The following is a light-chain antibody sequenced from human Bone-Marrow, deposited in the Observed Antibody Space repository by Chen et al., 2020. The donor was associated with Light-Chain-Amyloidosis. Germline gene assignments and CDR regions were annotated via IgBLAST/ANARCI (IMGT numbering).Light chain of an antibody. CDR1: QTISTH. CDR2: DAS. V-gene: IGKV3-11*01. J-gene: IGKJ4*01. CDR3: QHRGGWPPLS. Sequence: VLTQSPATLSLSPGERATLTCRASQTISTHLVWYQQKPGQGPRLLIYDASTRATGIPARFSGSGSGTDFTLSISSLEAEDFAVYYCQHRGGWPPLSFGGGTKIEIK.